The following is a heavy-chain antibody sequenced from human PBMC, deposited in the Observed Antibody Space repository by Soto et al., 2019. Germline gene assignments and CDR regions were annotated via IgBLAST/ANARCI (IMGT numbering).Heavy chain of an antibody. CDR1: GDTFTGYA. V-gene: IGHV1-3*05. D-gene: IGHD6-19*01. CDR2: INAGNGNT. Sequence: QVQLAQSGAEEKKPGASVKVSCKASGDTFTGYAFHWVRQAPGQRLEWMGWINAGNGNTKYSQKFQGRVTITRDTSASTAYMELSSLRSEDTAVYYCARAVAVPADFDYWGQGTPVTVSS. J-gene: IGHJ4*02. CDR3: ARAVAVPADFDY.